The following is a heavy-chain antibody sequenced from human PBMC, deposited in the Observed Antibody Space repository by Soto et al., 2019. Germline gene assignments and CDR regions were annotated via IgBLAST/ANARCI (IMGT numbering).Heavy chain of an antibody. CDR3: ARDGSESKYYYMDV. CDR2: IFYSGST. CDR1: GGSISSTSYY. V-gene: IGHV4-39*01. J-gene: IGHJ6*03. Sequence: QLQLQESGPGLVKPSETLSLTCTVSGGSISSTSYYWGWIRQPPGKGLEWIGSIFYSGSTYYNPSLKSRVTISIDTSKNQFSLKLTSVTAADTAVYYCARDGSESKYYYMDVWGKGTTVTVSS. D-gene: IGHD3-10*01.